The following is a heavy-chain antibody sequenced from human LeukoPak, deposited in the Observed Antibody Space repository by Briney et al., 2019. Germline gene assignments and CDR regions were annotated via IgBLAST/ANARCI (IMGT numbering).Heavy chain of an antibody. CDR1: GFTFNNYA. Sequence: AGGSLRLSCAASGFTFNNYAMNWVRQAPGKGLEWVSTVSGSGGRTYYADSVKGRFTVSRDNSKNTLYLQMNSLRAEDTAIYHCTKLGGAYSGYEIDYWGQGTLVTVSS. CDR2: VSGSGGRT. CDR3: TKLGGAYSGYEIDY. J-gene: IGHJ4*02. D-gene: IGHD5-12*01. V-gene: IGHV3-23*01.